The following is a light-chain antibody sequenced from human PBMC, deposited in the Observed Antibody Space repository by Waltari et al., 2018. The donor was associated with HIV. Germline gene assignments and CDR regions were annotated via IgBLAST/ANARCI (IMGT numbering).Light chain of an antibody. J-gene: IGLJ3*02. Sequence: QSVLTQPPSASGTPGQRVTVSCSGSSSNIGSNPVTWFQPLPGTAPKLLIYSKNQRPSGVPDRFSGSKSGTSASLAITGLQSEDEAHYYCAAWDDSLNGWVFGGGTKLTVL. CDR3: AAWDDSLNGWV. CDR1: SSNIGSNP. CDR2: SKN. V-gene: IGLV1-44*01.